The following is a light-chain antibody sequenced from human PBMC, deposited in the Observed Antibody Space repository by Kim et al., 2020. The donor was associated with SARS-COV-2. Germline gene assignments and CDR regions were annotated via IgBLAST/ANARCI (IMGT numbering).Light chain of an antibody. CDR1: RSVSGN. V-gene: IGKV3-15*01. Sequence: PPEDRDSPSRSARRSVSGNMDSGQKRPDRAPMLLIYSAYPGGTGIPARFRGSGYGAEFTLTISSLQSEKFADYYCQQYNKWPWTFGEGTKGDIK. CDR2: SAY. CDR3: QQYNKWPWT. J-gene: IGKJ1*01.